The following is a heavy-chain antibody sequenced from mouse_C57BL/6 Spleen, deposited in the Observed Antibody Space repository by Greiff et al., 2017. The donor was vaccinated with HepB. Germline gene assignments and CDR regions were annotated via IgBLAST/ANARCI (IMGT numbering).Heavy chain of an antibody. J-gene: IGHJ4*01. V-gene: IGHV5-4*03. CDR2: ISDGGSYT. Sequence: DVKLVESGGGLVKPGGSLKLSCAASGFTFSSHAMSWVRQTPEKRLEWVATISDGGSYTYYPDNVKGRFTISRDNAKNNLYLQMSHLKSEDTAMYYCARADFYAMDYWGQGTSVTVSS. CDR1: GFTFSSHA. CDR3: ARADFYAMDY.